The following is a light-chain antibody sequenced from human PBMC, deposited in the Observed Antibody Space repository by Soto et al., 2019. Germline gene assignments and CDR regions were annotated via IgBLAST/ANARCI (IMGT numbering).Light chain of an antibody. CDR3: QQYRTSPPPWT. CDR2: SSS. Sequence: ELVLTQSPGTLSLSPGDRATLSCRASQSVSSTYLAWYQQRPGQAPRLLIYSSSSRASGIPDRFSGSGSGTDFTLTISRLEPEDFAVYYCQQYRTSPPPWTFGQGTTVDIK. CDR1: QSVSSTY. J-gene: IGKJ1*01. V-gene: IGKV3-20*01.